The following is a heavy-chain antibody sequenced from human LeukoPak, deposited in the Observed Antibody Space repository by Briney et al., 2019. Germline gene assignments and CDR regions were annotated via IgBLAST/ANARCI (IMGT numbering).Heavy chain of an antibody. Sequence: GGSLRLSCAASGFTFSSYWMHWVRQAPGKGLVWVSRINSDGSSTSYADSVKGRFTISRDNAKNTLYLQMNSLRAEDTAVYYCARDPGAIAAAGWFDPWGQGTLVTVSS. CDR1: GFTFSSYW. CDR3: ARDPGAIAAAGWFDP. J-gene: IGHJ5*02. V-gene: IGHV3-74*01. D-gene: IGHD6-13*01. CDR2: INSDGSST.